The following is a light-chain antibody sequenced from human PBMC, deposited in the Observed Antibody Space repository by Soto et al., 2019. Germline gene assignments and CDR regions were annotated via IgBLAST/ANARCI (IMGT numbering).Light chain of an antibody. Sequence: EVALTLSPGTLSLSPGESAPLSCRTSQSVSSNYLAWYQQKPGQAPRLLIYGASSRATGIPDRFSGSGSGTDFTLTISRLEPEDFAVYYCQQYGSSGRTFGQGTKVDIK. CDR3: QQYGSSGRT. V-gene: IGKV3-20*01. CDR1: QSVSSNY. CDR2: GAS. J-gene: IGKJ1*01.